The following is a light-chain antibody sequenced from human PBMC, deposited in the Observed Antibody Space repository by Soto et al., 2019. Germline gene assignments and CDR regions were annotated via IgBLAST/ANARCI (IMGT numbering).Light chain of an antibody. CDR3: LQGSSWPQT. Sequence: EIVLTQSPATLSLSPGERATLSCRASQSVSSYLAWYQQKPGQAPRLLISDASNRATGIPARFSGRGSGTDFTRTISSLDPEDFAVYFCLQGSSWPQTFGQGTKVEVK. J-gene: IGKJ1*01. V-gene: IGKV3-11*01. CDR1: QSVSSY. CDR2: DAS.